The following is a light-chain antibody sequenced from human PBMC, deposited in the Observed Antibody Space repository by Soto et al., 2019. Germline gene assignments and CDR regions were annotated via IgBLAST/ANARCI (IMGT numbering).Light chain of an antibody. J-gene: IGLJ1*01. CDR1: TSFVGSYNF. V-gene: IGLV2-23*01. CDR2: EDT. CDR3: CSYVGASTYV. Sequence: QSALTQPASVSGSPGRSITISCTGTTSFVGSYNFVSWYQQLPGKAPQVLIYEDTKRPSGVSNRFSGSISGSTASLTISGLQAEDEADYHCCSYVGASTYVFGTGTKVTVL.